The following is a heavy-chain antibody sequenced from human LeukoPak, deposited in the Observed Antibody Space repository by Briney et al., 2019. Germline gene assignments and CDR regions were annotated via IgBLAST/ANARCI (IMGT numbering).Heavy chain of an antibody. CDR1: GGSISSYY. V-gene: IGHV4-4*07. CDR3: ARGTAAGSIYYYYYMDV. Sequence: PSETLSLTCTVSGGSISSYYWSWIRQPAGKGLEWIGRIYTSGSTNSNPSLKSRVTMSVDTSKNQFSLKLSSVTAADTAVYYCARGTAAGSIYYYYYMDVWGKGTTVTVSS. J-gene: IGHJ6*03. D-gene: IGHD6-13*01. CDR2: IYTSGST.